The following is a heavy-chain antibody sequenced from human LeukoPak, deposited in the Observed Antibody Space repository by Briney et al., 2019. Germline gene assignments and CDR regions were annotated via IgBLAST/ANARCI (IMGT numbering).Heavy chain of an antibody. J-gene: IGHJ4*02. Sequence: GGSLRLSCAASGFTFDDYAMHWVRQAPGKGLEWVSGISWNSGSIGYADSVKGRFTISRDNAKNSLYLQMNSLRAEDTALYYCAKGGYSGYDSPSHLDYRGQGTLVTVSS. D-gene: IGHD5-12*01. CDR1: GFTFDDYA. CDR3: AKGGYSGYDSPSHLDY. CDR2: ISWNSGSI. V-gene: IGHV3-9*01.